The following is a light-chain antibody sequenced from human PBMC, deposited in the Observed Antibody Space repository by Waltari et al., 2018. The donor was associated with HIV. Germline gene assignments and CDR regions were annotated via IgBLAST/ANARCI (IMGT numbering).Light chain of an antibody. CDR1: ASDLRASNY. Sequence: QSALTQPASVSGSPGQSIPVSCSGTASDLRASNYVSWFQQHPDKAPQLLIFDVNKRPSGVSNRFSGSKSGSTASLTISGLQPDDEADYFCCSYTTSGTWVFGGGTRVTVL. V-gene: IGLV2-14*03. CDR3: CSYTTSGTWV. J-gene: IGLJ3*02. CDR2: DVN.